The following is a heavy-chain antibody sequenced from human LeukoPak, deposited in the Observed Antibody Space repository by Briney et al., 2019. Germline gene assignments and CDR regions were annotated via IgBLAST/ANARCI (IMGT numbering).Heavy chain of an antibody. D-gene: IGHD2-15*01. CDR3: AKEYCSGGSCYSFDY. V-gene: IGHV3-23*01. Sequence: GGSLRLSCAASGFTFSSYAMSWVRQAPGKGLEWVSAISGSGGSTYCADSVKGRFTISRDNSKNTLYLQMNSLRAEDTAVYYCAKEYCSGGSCYSFDYWGQGTLVTVSS. CDR2: ISGSGGST. CDR1: GFTFSSYA. J-gene: IGHJ4*02.